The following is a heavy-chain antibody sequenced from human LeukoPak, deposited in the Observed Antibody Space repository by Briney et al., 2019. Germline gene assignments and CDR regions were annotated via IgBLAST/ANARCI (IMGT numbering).Heavy chain of an antibody. CDR2: IIPIFGTA. V-gene: IGHV1-69*13. CDR1: GGTFSSYA. J-gene: IGHJ1*01. CDR3: ARNRDLGPAEYFQH. Sequence: ASVKVSCKASGGTFSSYAISWVRRAPGQGLEWMGGIIPIFGTANYAQKFQGRVTITADESTSTAYMELSSLRSEDTAVYYCARNRDLGPAEYFQHWGQGTLVTVSS. D-gene: IGHD2/OR15-2a*01.